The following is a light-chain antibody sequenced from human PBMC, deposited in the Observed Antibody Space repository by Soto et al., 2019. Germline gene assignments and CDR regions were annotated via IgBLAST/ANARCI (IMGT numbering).Light chain of an antibody. J-gene: IGLJ3*02. Sequence: QSVVTKPPSASGTPGQRVTISCSGSSSNIGINYIYWYQQLPRTAPKLLIYSNHQRPSGVPDRFSGSKSGTSASLAISGLRSEDEADYYCAAWDDSLSGWVFGGGTKLTGL. CDR3: AAWDDSLSGWV. CDR1: SSNIGINY. CDR2: SNH. V-gene: IGLV1-47*02.